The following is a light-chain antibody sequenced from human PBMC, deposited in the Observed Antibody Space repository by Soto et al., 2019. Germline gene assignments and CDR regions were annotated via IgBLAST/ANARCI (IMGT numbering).Light chain of an antibody. Sequence: DIQMTQSPSTLSGSVGDRVTITCRASQTISSWLAWYHQKPGKAPKLLIYKASTLKSGVPSRFSGSGSGTEFTLTISSLQPGDFATYYCQHYNSYSAAFGQGTKVELK. CDR3: QHYNSYSAA. V-gene: IGKV1-5*03. J-gene: IGKJ1*01. CDR2: KAS. CDR1: QTISSW.